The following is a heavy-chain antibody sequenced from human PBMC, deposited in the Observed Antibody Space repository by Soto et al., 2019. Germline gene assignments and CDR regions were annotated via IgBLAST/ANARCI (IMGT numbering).Heavy chain of an antibody. CDR1: GFTFSSYA. CDR2: ISYDGSNK. CDR3: ARGGGGIVGATRDYYYYGMDV. Sequence: QVQLVESGGGVVQPGRSLRLSCAASGFTFSSYAMHWVRQAPGKGLEWVAVISYDGSNKYYADSVKGRFTISRDNSKNTLYLQMNSLRAEDTAVYYCARGGGGIVGATRDYYYYGMDVWGQGTTVTVSS. J-gene: IGHJ6*02. D-gene: IGHD1-26*01. V-gene: IGHV3-30-3*01.